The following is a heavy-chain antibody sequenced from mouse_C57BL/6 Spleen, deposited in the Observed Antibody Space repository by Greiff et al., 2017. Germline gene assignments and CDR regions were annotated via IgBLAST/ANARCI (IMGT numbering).Heavy chain of an antibody. D-gene: IGHD2-10*02. CDR3: ARYGPYGNYFDY. J-gene: IGHJ2*01. Sequence: EVHLVESGGGLVQPGGSLSLTCAASGFTFTGYYMSWVRQPPGKAHVWWGFFRNKANGYTTEYSASVKGRFTISRDNSHSILYLQMNAMRAEDSATYYCARYGPYGNYFDYWGQGTTLTVSS. V-gene: IGHV7-3*01. CDR2: FRNKANGYTT. CDR1: GFTFTGYY.